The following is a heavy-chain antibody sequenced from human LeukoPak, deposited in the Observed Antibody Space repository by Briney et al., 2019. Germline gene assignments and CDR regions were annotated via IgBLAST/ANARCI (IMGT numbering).Heavy chain of an antibody. J-gene: IGHJ6*02. D-gene: IGHD4-17*01. CDR1: GFTFSSYS. Sequence: RGSLRLSCAASGFTFSSYSMNWVRQAPGKGLEWVSSISSSSSYIYYADSVKGRFTISRDNAKNSLYLQMSSLRAEDTALYYCAKDATVTTGYGMDVWGQGTTVTVSS. CDR3: AKDATVTTGYGMDV. CDR2: ISSSSSYI. V-gene: IGHV3-21*04.